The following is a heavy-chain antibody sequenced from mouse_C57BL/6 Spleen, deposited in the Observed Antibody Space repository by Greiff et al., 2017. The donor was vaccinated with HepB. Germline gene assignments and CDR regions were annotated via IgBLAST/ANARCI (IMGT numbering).Heavy chain of an antibody. CDR3: ARPGDYYYGSRNAMDY. CDR2: ISSGSSTI. V-gene: IGHV5-17*01. D-gene: IGHD1-1*01. CDR1: GFTFSDYG. Sequence: DVHLVESGGGLVKPGGSLKLSCAASGFTFSDYGMHWVRQAPEKGLEWVAYISSGSSTIYYADTVKGRFTISRDNAKNTLFLQMTSLRSEDTAMYYCARPGDYYYGSRNAMDYWGQGTSVTVSS. J-gene: IGHJ4*01.